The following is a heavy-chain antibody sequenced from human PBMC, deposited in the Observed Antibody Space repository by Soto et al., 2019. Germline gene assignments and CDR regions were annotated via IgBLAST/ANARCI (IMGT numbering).Heavy chain of an antibody. Sequence: PSQTLSLTCAISADSVSSNTASWNWIRQSPTRGLEWLGRTYFRSKWYNDYAVSVKSRIISNPDTSNNQFSLPLNSGTPEETAVYFCAKGDNLGPKTGYAFDPWGQGIMVTVSS. V-gene: IGHV6-1*01. CDR3: AKGDNLGPKTGYAFDP. D-gene: IGHD5-12*01. J-gene: IGHJ5*02. CDR2: TYFRSKWYN. CDR1: ADSVSSNTAS.